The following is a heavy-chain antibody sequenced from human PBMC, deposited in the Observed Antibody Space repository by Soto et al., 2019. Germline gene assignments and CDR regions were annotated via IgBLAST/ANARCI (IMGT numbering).Heavy chain of an antibody. CDR2: ISGSGIST. J-gene: IGHJ3*02. Sequence: GGSLRLSCTASGFTFSNYVMSWVRQAPGRGLEWVSAISGSGISTFYADSVKGRFIISRDNAKDSLYLQMNSLRAEDTAVYYWARKKVDTVDIWGQGTMVTVSS. V-gene: IGHV3-23*01. CDR1: GFTFSNYV. CDR3: ARKKVDTVDI.